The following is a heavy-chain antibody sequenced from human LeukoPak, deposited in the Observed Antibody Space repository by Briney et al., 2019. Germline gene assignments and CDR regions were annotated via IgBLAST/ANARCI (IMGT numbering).Heavy chain of an antibody. CDR2: IYTSGST. CDR1: GGSISSYY. V-gene: IGHV4-4*07. Sequence: SETLSLTCTVSGGSISSYYWSWIRQPAGKGLEWIGRIYTSGSTNYNPSRKSRVTMSVDTSKNQFSLKLSSVTAADTAVYYCARDQLARGSPTLKEEYYFDYWGQGTLVTVSS. J-gene: IGHJ4*02. CDR3: ARDQLARGSPTLKEEYYFDY. D-gene: IGHD1-1*01.